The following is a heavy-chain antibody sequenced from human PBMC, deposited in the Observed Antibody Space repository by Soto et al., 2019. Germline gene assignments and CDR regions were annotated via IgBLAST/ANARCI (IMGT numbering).Heavy chain of an antibody. V-gene: IGHV3-30-3*01. CDR3: ASPLWRNDYNWGYFDL. CDR1: GFTFSSYA. CDR2: ISYDGSNK. D-gene: IGHD4-4*01. J-gene: IGHJ2*01. Sequence: QVQLVESGGGVVQPGRSLRLSCAASGFTFSSYAMHWVRQAPGKGLEWVAVISYDGSNKYYADSVKGRFTISRDNSKNTLYLHMNSLRAQDTAVYYCASPLWRNDYNWGYFDLWGRGTLVTVSS.